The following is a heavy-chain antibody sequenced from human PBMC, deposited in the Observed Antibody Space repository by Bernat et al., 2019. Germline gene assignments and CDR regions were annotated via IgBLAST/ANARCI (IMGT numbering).Heavy chain of an antibody. D-gene: IGHD6-19*01. CDR2: IKSKTDGGTT. CDR1: GFTFSNAW. Sequence: EVQLVESGGGLVKPGGSLRLSCAASGFTFSNAWMNWVRQAPGKGLEWVGRIKSKTDGGTTDYAAPVKGRFTISRDDSKNTLYLQMNSLKTEDTAVYYCTTASYGELRELDSSGWYGVAFDIWGQGTMVTVSS. CDR3: TTASYGELRELDSSGWYGVAFDI. V-gene: IGHV3-15*07. J-gene: IGHJ3*02.